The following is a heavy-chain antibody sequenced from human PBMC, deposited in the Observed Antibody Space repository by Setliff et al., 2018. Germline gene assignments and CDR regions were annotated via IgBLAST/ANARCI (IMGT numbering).Heavy chain of an antibody. CDR3: ATLSKDLNY. D-gene: IGHD3-3*01. J-gene: IGHJ4*02. CDR1: GLTLINNG. Sequence: PGGSLRLSCAASGLTLINNGFHWVRQAPGKGLEWVAIIWHDGTNKCYADSVKGRFDISRDSSKNTVYLQMNSLTAEDTAMYYCATLSKDLNYWGQGTLVTVSS. V-gene: IGHV3-33*01. CDR2: IWHDGTNK.